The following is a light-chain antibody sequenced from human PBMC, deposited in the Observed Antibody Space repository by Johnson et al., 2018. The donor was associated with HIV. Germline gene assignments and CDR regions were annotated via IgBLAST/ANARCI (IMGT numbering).Light chain of an antibody. V-gene: IGLV1-51*01. CDR1: SSNIGNNF. Sequence: QSVLTQPPSVSAAPGQRVTRSYSGSSSNIGNNFVSWYQQFPGTAPKLLIYDNNKRPSGIADRFSGSKSGTSAILDITGLQTGDEADYYCGVWDNSLSASYVFGTGTKVSVL. J-gene: IGLJ1*01. CDR2: DNN. CDR3: GVWDNSLSASYV.